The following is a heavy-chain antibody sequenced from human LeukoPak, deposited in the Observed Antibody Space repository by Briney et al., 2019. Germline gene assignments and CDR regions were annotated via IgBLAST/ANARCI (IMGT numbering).Heavy chain of an antibody. J-gene: IGHJ4*02. D-gene: IGHD2-15*01. V-gene: IGHV4-59*08. CDR1: GGSISSYY. CDR2: IYYIGST. Sequence: SETLSLTCAVSGGSISSYYWSWIRQPPGKGLEWIGYIYYIGSTNYNPSLKSRVTISVDTSKNQFSLKLSSVSAADTAVYYCAGRVAVDFFYFWGQGTLGTGSS. CDR3: AGRVAVDFFYF.